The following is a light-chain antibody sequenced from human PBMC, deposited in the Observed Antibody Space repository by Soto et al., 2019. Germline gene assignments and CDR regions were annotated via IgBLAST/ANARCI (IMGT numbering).Light chain of an antibody. J-gene: IGKJ4*01. CDR3: QQVSGHPLT. Sequence: EFVLTQSPGTLSLSPGERATLSCRASQTVRNNYLASYQPKPGQAPRLMIYDASSRATGIPDMFGGGGSGTDFSLTISILEPEDFAVYYCQQVSGHPLTFGGGTKVDIK. CDR1: QTVRNNY. CDR2: DAS. V-gene: IGKV3-20*01.